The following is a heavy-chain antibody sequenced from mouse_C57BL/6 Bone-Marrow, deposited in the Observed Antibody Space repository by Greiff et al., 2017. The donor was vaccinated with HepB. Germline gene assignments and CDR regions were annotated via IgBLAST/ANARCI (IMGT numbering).Heavy chain of an antibody. D-gene: IGHD1-1*01. CDR1: GYTFTSYD. CDR2: IYPRDGST. J-gene: IGHJ2*01. CDR3: ARRIYYYGSTNYFDY. V-gene: IGHV1-85*01. Sequence: VQLQQSGPELVKPGASVKLSCKASGYTFTSYDINWVKQRPGQGLEWIGWIYPRDGSTKYNEKFKGKATLTVDTSSSTAYMELHSLTSEDSAVYFCARRIYYYGSTNYFDYWGQGTTLTVSS.